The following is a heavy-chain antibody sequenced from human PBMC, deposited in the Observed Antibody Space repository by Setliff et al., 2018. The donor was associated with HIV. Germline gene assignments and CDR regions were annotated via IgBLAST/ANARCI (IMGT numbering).Heavy chain of an antibody. CDR2: IYYSGSA. J-gene: IGHJ6*03. V-gene: IGHV4-31*03. CDR3: ARDDPQVLPYSYYGQPPGGWYYYYYMDV. Sequence: SETLSLTCTVSGGSISSGNYYWSWIRQHPDKGLEWTGYIYYSGSAYYNPSLKSRVTISLDTSKNQFSLKLTSMTAADTAVYYCARDDPQVLPYSYYGQPPGGWYYYYYMDVWGRGTTVTVSS. D-gene: IGHD4-17*01. CDR1: GGSISSGNYY.